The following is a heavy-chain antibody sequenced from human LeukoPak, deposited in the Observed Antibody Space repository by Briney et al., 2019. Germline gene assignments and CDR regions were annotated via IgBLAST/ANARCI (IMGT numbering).Heavy chain of an antibody. D-gene: IGHD4-11*01. CDR2: INHSGSA. Sequence: SETLSLTCAVCGGSFSDYYWTWIRQPPGKGLEWIGDINHSGSANYNPSLKSRVTISVDRSRNQFYLRLSPVTVADTALYYCARERASNNYNNWLDPWGQGTLVTVSS. CDR3: ARERASNNYNNWLDP. J-gene: IGHJ5*02. CDR1: GGSFSDYY. V-gene: IGHV4-34*01.